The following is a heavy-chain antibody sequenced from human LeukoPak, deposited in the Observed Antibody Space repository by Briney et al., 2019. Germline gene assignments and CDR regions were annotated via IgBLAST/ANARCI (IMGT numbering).Heavy chain of an antibody. CDR1: GFTFSSYS. J-gene: IGHJ4*02. D-gene: IGHD5-18*01. CDR2: ISISSSYI. Sequence: PGGSLRLSCAASGFTFSSYSMNWVRQAPGEGLGWVSSISISSSYIYYADSVKGRFTNSRDNAKNSVYLQMNSLRAEVTAVYYCARVGDTAMAIDYWGQGTLVTVSS. V-gene: IGHV3-21*01. CDR3: ARVGDTAMAIDY.